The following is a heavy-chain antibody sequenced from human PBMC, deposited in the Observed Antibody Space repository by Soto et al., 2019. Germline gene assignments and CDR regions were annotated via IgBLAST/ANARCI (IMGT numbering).Heavy chain of an antibody. V-gene: IGHV1-69*01. CDR3: ANCIQTCSTSCADNDY. CDR2: IIPIFGTA. D-gene: IGHD2-2*01. CDR1: GGTFSSYA. J-gene: IGHJ4*01. Sequence: QVQLVQSGAEVKKPGSSVKVSCKASGGTFSSYAISWVRQAPGQGLEWMGGIIPIFGTANYAQKFQGRVTTTADEFLHTAYMELSSQISENTAEYYCANCIQTCSTSCADNDYWGKEPLATLSS.